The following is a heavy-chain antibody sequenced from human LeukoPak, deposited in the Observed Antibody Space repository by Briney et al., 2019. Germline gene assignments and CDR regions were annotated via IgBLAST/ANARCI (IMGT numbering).Heavy chain of an antibody. D-gene: IGHD1-20*01. V-gene: IGHV3-30*18. J-gene: IGHJ4*02. Sequence: PGGSLRLSCAASGSTFRIYDMHWVRQAPGQGLEWVAVMSNDGTNEYYGDSVKGRFTISRDNSRNTLHLQMNSLRPDDTAVYYCAKSIRVIGTTALDYWGPGTLVTVSS. CDR3: AKSIRVIGTTALDY. CDR2: MSNDGTNE. CDR1: GSTFRIYD.